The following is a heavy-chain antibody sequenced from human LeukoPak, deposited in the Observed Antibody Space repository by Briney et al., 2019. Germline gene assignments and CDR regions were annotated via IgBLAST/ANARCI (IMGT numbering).Heavy chain of an antibody. Sequence: GSLRLSCAASGFTFSSYEMNWVRQAPGKGLEWVSYISSSGSTIYYADSVKGRFTISRDNAKNSLYLQMNSLRAEDTAVYYCAGSKYSSSQDYWGQGTLVTVSS. CDR1: GFTFSSYE. J-gene: IGHJ4*02. D-gene: IGHD6-13*01. CDR3: AGSKYSSSQDY. CDR2: ISSSGSTI. V-gene: IGHV3-48*03.